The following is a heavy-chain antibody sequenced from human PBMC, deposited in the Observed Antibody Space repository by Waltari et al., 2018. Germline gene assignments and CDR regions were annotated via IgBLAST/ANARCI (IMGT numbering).Heavy chain of an antibody. CDR2: ISSSTTM. J-gene: IGHJ6*04. Sequence: EVQLVESGGGLVQPGGSLRLSCAASEFTFSSYRMNWVRQAPGKGREWVSYISSSTTMYYADSVKGRFTISRDNAKNSLYLQMNSLRDEDTAVYYCARENYYGSGTYPMDVWGKGTTVTVSS. CDR1: EFTFSSYR. V-gene: IGHV3-48*02. CDR3: ARENYYGSGTYPMDV. D-gene: IGHD3-10*01.